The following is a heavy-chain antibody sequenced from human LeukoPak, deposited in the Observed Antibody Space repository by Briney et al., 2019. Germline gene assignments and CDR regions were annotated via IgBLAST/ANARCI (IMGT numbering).Heavy chain of an antibody. D-gene: IGHD4-17*01. J-gene: IGHJ4*02. Sequence: SETLSLTCAVYGGSFSGHYWSWIRQPPGKGLEWIGEINHSGSTNYNPSLKSRVTISVDTSKNQFSLKLSSVTAADTAVYYCARAAVTTGKSDYWGQETLVTVSS. V-gene: IGHV4-34*01. CDR1: GGSFSGHY. CDR3: ARAAVTTGKSDY. CDR2: INHSGST.